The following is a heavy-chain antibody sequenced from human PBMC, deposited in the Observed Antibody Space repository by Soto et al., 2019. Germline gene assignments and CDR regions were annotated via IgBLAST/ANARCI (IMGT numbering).Heavy chain of an antibody. V-gene: IGHV4-30-4*02. Sequence: PSETLSLTCTVSGDSISSDNRYWSRHRQAQGQDQEWNGYTLSSRTSYHNPSLRGHLSMSLDTSQNQFSLKLNSVTAADTAVYFCARVPSPFDFYYAMDVWGQGTTVTVSS. J-gene: IGHJ6*02. CDR1: GDSISSDNRY. CDR3: ARVPSPFDFYYAMDV. CDR2: TLSSRTS. D-gene: IGHD3-16*01.